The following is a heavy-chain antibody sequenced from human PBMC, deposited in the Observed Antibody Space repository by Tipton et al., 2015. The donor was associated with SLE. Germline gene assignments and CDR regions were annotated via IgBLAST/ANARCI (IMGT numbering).Heavy chain of an antibody. V-gene: IGHV3-33*01. J-gene: IGHJ4*02. Sequence: SLRLSCAASGFTFSSYGMHWVRQAPGKGLEWVAVIWYDGSNKYYADSVKGRFAISRDNSKNTLYLQMNGLKTEDTAVYYCTTDLAVGASVFDNWGQGTLVTVSS. CDR2: IWYDGSNK. CDR3: TTDLAVGASVFDN. CDR1: GFTFSSYG. D-gene: IGHD1-26*01.